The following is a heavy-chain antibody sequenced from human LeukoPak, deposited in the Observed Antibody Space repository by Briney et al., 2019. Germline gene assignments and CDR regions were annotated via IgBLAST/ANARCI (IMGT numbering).Heavy chain of an antibody. CDR2: ISYDGSNK. J-gene: IGHJ3*02. Sequence: GGSLRLSCAASGFTFSSYGMHWVRQAPGKGLEWVAVISYDGSNKYYADSVKGRFTISRDNSKNTLYLQMNSLRAEDTAVYYCAKDLSRYSGYDWGGAFDIWGQGTMVTVSS. CDR3: AKDLSRYSGYDWGGAFDI. D-gene: IGHD5-12*01. V-gene: IGHV3-30*18. CDR1: GFTFSSYG.